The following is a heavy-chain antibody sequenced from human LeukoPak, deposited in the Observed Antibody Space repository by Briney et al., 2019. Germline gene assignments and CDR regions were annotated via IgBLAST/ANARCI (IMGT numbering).Heavy chain of an antibody. Sequence: GGSLRLSCAASGFTFSSYSMNWVRQAPGKGLEWVSSISSSSSYIYYADSVKGRLTISRDNAKNSLYLQMNSLRAEDTAVYYCARDASVRPYYYDSSGYYGTSGAFDIWGQGTMVTVSS. CDR3: ARDASVRPYYYDSSGYYGTSGAFDI. V-gene: IGHV3-21*01. D-gene: IGHD3-22*01. J-gene: IGHJ3*02. CDR2: ISSSSSYI. CDR1: GFTFSSYS.